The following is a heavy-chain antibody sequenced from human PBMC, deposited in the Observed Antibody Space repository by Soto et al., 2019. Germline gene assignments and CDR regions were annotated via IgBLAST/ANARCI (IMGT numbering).Heavy chain of an antibody. CDR2: INAGNGNT. J-gene: IGHJ4*02. V-gene: IGHV1-3*01. CDR3: ARVSGYYLPDY. Sequence: VSVKVSCKSSGYTFTNYATHWVRQAPGQRLEWMGWINAGNGNTKYSQKFQGRVTITRDTSASTAYMELSSQRSEDTAVYYCARVSGYYLPDYWGQGTLVTVSS. D-gene: IGHD5-12*01. CDR1: GYTFTNYA.